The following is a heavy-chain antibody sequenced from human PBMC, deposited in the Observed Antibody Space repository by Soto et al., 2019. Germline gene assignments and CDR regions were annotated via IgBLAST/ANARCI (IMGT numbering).Heavy chain of an antibody. CDR3: TRDSHHPHSSGWYPPYGMDV. J-gene: IGHJ6*02. D-gene: IGHD6-19*01. V-gene: IGHV4-31*03. Sequence: PSETLSLTCTVSGGSISSGGYYWSWIRQHPGKGLGWIGYIYYSGSTYYNPSLKSRVTISVDTSKNQFSLKLSSVTAADTAVYYCTRDSHHPHSSGWYPPYGMDVWGQGTTVTVSS. CDR1: GGSISSGGYY. CDR2: IYYSGST.